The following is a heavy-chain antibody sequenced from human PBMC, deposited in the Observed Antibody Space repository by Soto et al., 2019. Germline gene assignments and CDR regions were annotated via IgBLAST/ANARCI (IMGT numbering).Heavy chain of an antibody. CDR3: AKAYHYGMDV. CDR1: GVTVSSNY. CDR2: ISGSGDST. Sequence: GGSLRLSCAASGVTVSSNYMSWVRQAPGKGLEWVSGISGSGDSTYYADSVKGRLTVSRDNSKNTLYLQMNSLRAEDTAVYYCAKAYHYGMDVWGQGTTVTVSS. V-gene: IGHV3-23*01. J-gene: IGHJ6*02.